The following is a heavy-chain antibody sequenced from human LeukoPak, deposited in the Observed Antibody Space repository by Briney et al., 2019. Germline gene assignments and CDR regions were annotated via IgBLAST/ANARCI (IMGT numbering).Heavy chain of an antibody. Sequence: PGGSLRLSCAASGFTFSSYDMHWVRQATGKGLEWVSAIGTAGDTYYPGSVKGRFTISRENAKSSLYLQMNSLRAGDTAVYYCARALNDSSGLDYWGQGTLVTVSS. CDR3: ARALNDSSGLDY. V-gene: IGHV3-13*01. J-gene: IGHJ4*02. D-gene: IGHD3-22*01. CDR2: IGTAGDT. CDR1: GFTFSSYD.